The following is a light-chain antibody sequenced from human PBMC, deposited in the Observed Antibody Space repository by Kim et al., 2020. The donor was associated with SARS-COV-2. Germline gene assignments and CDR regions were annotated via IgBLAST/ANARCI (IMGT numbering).Light chain of an antibody. CDR1: QDIRNY. CDR2: AAS. CDR3: QKYNSAPLT. J-gene: IGKJ1*01. Sequence: GDRVTITCRASQDIRNYLAWYQQKPGKVPKVLIYAASTLQSGVPSRFSGSGSGTDITLTISSLQPEDAATYYCQKYNSAPLTFGQGTKV. V-gene: IGKV1-27*01.